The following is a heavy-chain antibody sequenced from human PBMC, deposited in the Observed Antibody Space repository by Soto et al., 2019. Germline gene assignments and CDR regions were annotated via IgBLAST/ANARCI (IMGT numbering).Heavy chain of an antibody. V-gene: IGHV3-30*18. D-gene: IGHD6-19*01. J-gene: IGHJ4*02. CDR3: ANSIAVAAPFDY. Sequence: QVQLVESGGGVVQPGRSLRLSCAASGFTFSSYGMHWVRQAPGEGLEWVAVISYDGSNKYYADSVKGRFTISRDNSKNTLYLQMNSLRAEDTAVYYCANSIAVAAPFDYWGQGTLVTVSS. CDR2: ISYDGSNK. CDR1: GFTFSSYG.